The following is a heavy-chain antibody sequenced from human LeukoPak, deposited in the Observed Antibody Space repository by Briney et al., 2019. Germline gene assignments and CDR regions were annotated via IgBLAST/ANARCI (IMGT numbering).Heavy chain of an antibody. CDR1: GSSFTSSW. D-gene: IGHD4-17*01. J-gene: IGHJ3*02. CDR2: IYAGDSDT. CDR3: ARLLTRVAIGKLGAFDM. V-gene: IGHV5-51*01. Sequence: GAPLYISGKSSGSSFTSSWIGGVRQLRGKGLEWTGIIYAGDSDTRYSSSFQGQLTFSADKYISTAYLQWRSLKASDTAMYYCARLLTRVAIGKLGAFDMWGQGTMVSV.